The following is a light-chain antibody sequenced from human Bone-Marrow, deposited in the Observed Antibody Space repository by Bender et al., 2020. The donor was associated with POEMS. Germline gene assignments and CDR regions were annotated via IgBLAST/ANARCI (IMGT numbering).Light chain of an antibody. Sequence: QSALTQPASVSGSPGQSITISCTGTSSDVGLYNLVSWYQQHPGKAPKLLIYEASKRPSGVSNRFSGSKSGNTASLTISGLQAEDEADYYCQSYDNSLGGWVFGGGTKLTVL. V-gene: IGLV2-23*01. J-gene: IGLJ3*02. CDR2: EAS. CDR1: SSDVGLYNL. CDR3: QSYDNSLGGWV.